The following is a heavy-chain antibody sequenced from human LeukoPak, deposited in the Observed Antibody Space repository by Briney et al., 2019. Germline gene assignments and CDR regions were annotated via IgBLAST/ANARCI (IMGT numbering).Heavy chain of an antibody. D-gene: IGHD6-13*01. CDR2: IYSGGST. Sequence: PGGSLRLSCAASGFTVSSNYMSWVRQAPGKGLEWVSVIYSGGSTYYADSVKGRFTISRDNSKNTLYLQMNSLRAEDTAVYYCAKVGSSWEYWFDPWGQGTLVTVSS. J-gene: IGHJ5*02. CDR1: GFTVSSNY. V-gene: IGHV3-66*01. CDR3: AKVGSSWEYWFDP.